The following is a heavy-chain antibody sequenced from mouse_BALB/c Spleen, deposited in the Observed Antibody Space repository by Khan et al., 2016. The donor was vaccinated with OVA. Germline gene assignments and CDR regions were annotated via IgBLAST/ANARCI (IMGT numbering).Heavy chain of an antibody. CDR3: ARNSYRYDFTY. V-gene: IGHV2-4-1*01. CDR1: GFSLITYG. D-gene: IGHD2-12*01. CDR2: IWSDGST. Sequence: QVRLQQSGPGLVQPSQSLSITCTVSGFSLITYGVHWVRQSPGKGLEWLGVIWSDGSTDYNAAFISRLIITKDNSKSQVFFKMNSLQADDTAIYXCARNSYRYDFTYWGRGTLVTVSA. J-gene: IGHJ3*01.